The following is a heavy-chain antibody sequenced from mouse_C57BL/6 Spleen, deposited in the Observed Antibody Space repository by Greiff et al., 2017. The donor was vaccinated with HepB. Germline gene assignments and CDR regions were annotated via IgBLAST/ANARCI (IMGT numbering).Heavy chain of an antibody. CDR1: GFTFSSYS. D-gene: IGHD2-13*01. CDR2: ISDGGSYT. Sequence: EVKLMESGGGLVKPGGSLKLSCAASGFTFSSYSMSWVRQTPEKRLEWVATISDGGSYTYYPDNVKGRFTISRDNAKNNPYLQMSRLKSEDTAMYYCARGDLGVYYFDYWGQGTTLTVSS. CDR3: ARGDLGVYYFDY. J-gene: IGHJ2*01. V-gene: IGHV5-4*03.